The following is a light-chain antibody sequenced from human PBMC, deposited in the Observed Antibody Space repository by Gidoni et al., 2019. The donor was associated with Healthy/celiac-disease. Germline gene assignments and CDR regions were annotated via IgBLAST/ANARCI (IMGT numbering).Light chain of an antibody. CDR3: QQRSNWPSVT. V-gene: IGKV3-11*01. CDR2: DAS. CDR1: QSVSSY. J-gene: IGKJ5*01. Sequence: EIVFTQSPATLSLSPGERATLSCRASQSVSSYLAWYQQKPGQAPRLLIYDASNRVTGIPARFSGSGSGTDFTLTIRSLEPEDCAVYYCQQRSNWPSVTFGQGTRLEIK.